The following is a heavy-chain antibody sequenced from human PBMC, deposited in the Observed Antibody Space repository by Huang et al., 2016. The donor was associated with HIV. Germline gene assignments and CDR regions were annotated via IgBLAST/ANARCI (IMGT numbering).Heavy chain of an antibody. D-gene: IGHD3-16*01. Sequence: QVQLHQWGAGLLKPSETLSLTCAVYGGSFSGPNWTWIRQTPGKGLEGIGEINHSGRTNYSPSLKRRVTISLDTSKNPFSLRLRSVTAADTAVYYCARGRGDARGFLGLDFWGQGTLVTVSS. CDR2: INHSGRT. J-gene: IGHJ4*02. CDR3: ARGRGDARGFLGLDF. V-gene: IGHV4-34*01. CDR1: GGSFSGPN.